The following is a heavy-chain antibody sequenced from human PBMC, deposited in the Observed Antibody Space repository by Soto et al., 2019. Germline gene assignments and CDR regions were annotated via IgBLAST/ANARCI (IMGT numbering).Heavy chain of an antibody. Sequence: ASVKVSCKASGYTFTSYDINWVRQATGQGLEWMGWMNPNSGNTGYAQKFQGRVTMTRNTSMSTAYMELSSLRSEDTAVYYCARFPSGYSSGSDAFDIWGQGTMVTVSS. J-gene: IGHJ3*02. CDR1: GYTFTSYD. D-gene: IGHD6-19*01. CDR3: ARFPSGYSSGSDAFDI. CDR2: MNPNSGNT. V-gene: IGHV1-8*01.